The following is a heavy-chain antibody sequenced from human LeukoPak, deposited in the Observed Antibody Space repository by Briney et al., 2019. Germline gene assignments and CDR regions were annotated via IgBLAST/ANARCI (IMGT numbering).Heavy chain of an antibody. V-gene: IGHV4-4*07. CDR3: AGEGVVVPAAPYYYYYMDV. Sequence: XETXXLTCTVSGGSISSXYWSWXRXPAGKXLEGXGRIYTSGSTNYNPSLKSRVTMSVDTSKNQFSLKLSSVTAADTAVYYCAGEGVVVPAAPYYYYYMDVWGKGTTVTVSS. D-gene: IGHD2-2*01. CDR1: GGSISSXY. CDR2: IYTSGST. J-gene: IGHJ6*03.